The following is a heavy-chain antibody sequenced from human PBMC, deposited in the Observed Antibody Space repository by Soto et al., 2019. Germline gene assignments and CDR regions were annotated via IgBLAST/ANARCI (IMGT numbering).Heavy chain of an antibody. CDR3: ARTRNSRLGVVIPPISRMDV. CDR1: GGSFSTYY. V-gene: IGHV4-34*01. Sequence: ASETLSLTCVVSGGSFSTYYYNWIRQSPGKGLEWIGEINHSGSNNYSPSLKSRVTMSLDTSKTQFSLKMSSVTAADTAVYYCARTRNSRLGVVIPPISRMDVWVRRTVVTVPS. D-gene: IGHD3-3*01. CDR2: INHSGSN. J-gene: IGHJ6*02.